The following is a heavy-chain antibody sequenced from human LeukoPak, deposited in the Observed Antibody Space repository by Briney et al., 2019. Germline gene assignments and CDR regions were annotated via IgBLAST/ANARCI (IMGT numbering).Heavy chain of an antibody. Sequence: SETLSDNCAVSGYSISRGYSWAWVRQPPGKGLEWIGSFHDSGSTFYNPSLKSRVTISADRSKNQFSLRLSSVTAADTAVYSCARFDYVWETHGMDAFDIWVQGAMVTVSS. CDR1: GYSISRGYS. J-gene: IGHJ3*02. CDR2: FHDSGST. D-gene: IGHD3-16*01. V-gene: IGHV4-38-2*01. CDR3: ARFDYVWETHGMDAFDI.